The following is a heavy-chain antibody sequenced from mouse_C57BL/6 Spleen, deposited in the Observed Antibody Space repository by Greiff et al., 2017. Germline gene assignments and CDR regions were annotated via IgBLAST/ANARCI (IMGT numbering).Heavy chain of an antibody. Sequence: EVKLQQSGPELVKPGASVKISCKASGYTFTDYYMNWVKQSHGKSLEWIGDINPNNGGTSYNQKFKGKATLTVDKSSSTAYMELRSLTSEDSAVYYCARSHYYGSLYYFDYWGQGTTLTVSS. D-gene: IGHD1-1*01. V-gene: IGHV1-26*01. CDR1: GYTFTDYY. CDR2: INPNNGGT. J-gene: IGHJ2*01. CDR3: ARSHYYGSLYYFDY.